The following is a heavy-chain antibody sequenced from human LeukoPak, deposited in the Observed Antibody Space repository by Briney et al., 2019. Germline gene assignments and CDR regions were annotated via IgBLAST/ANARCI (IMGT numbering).Heavy chain of an antibody. V-gene: IGHV1-69*04. Sequence: ASVKVSCKASGGTFSSYTISWVRQAPGQGLEWMGRTFPILGIANYAQKFQGRVTITADKSTSTAYMELSSLRSEDTAVYYCARDQGYSYGPPFGYWGQGTLVTVSS. CDR3: ARDQGYSYGPPFGY. CDR2: TFPILGIA. CDR1: GGTFSSYT. D-gene: IGHD5-18*01. J-gene: IGHJ4*02.